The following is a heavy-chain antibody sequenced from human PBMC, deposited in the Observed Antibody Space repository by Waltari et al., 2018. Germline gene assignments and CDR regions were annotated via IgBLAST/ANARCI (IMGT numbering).Heavy chain of an antibody. CDR3: AKEYYDFWSGYYSGGDYFDY. D-gene: IGHD3-3*01. CDR1: GFTFSSYA. Sequence: EVQLLESGGGLVQPGGSLRLSCAASGFTFSSYAMSWVRQAPGKGRGGVSASSVIVGSPYYADSVKGRFTISRDNSKNPLYLQMNSLRAEETAVYYCAKEYYDFWSGYYSGGDYFDYWGQGTLVTVSS. V-gene: IGHV3-23*01. CDR2: SSVIVGSP. J-gene: IGHJ4*02.